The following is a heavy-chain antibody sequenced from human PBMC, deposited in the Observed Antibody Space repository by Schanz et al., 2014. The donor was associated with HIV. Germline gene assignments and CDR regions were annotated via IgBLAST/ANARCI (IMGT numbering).Heavy chain of an antibody. J-gene: IGHJ4*02. Sequence: QVQLQESGPGLVKPSETLSLTCAVSGGSISRNYWTWIRQPPGKGPEWIGFVSYSGSTKYNPSLKSRITISVDTSKNQFSLKMDSVTAADTAVYYCARALNRGSSSWYIWYFDYWGQGTLVTVS. CDR3: ARALNRGSSSWYIWYFDY. CDR2: VSYSGST. D-gene: IGHD6-13*01. V-gene: IGHV4-59*01. CDR1: GGSISRNY.